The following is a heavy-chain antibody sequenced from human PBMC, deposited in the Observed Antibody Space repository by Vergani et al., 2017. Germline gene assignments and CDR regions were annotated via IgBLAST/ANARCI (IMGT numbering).Heavy chain of an antibody. CDR1: GFTFSSYE. J-gene: IGHJ6*02. V-gene: IGHV3-48*03. CDR2: ISSSGSTI. Sequence: VQLVESGGGVVQPGRSLRLSCAASGFTFSSYEMNWVRQAPGKGLEWVSYISSSGSTIYYADSVKGRFTISRDNAKNSLYLQMNSLRAEDTAVYYCAKEHCSGGSCYSPYYYYGMDVWGQGTTVTVSS. D-gene: IGHD2-15*01. CDR3: AKEHCSGGSCYSPYYYYGMDV.